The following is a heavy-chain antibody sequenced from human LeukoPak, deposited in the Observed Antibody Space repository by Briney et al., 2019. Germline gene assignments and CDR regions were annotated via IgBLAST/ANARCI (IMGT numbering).Heavy chain of an antibody. CDR1: GGPISSSSYY. J-gene: IGHJ4*02. Sequence: SETLSLTCTVSGGPISSSSYYWGWIRQPPGKGLERIGSIYYSGSTYYNPSLKSRVTISVDTSKNQFSLKLSTVTAADTAVYYCASQGGVAIYLYFDYWGQGTLVTVSS. D-gene: IGHD2/OR15-2a*01. CDR2: IYYSGST. CDR3: ASQGGVAIYLYFDY. V-gene: IGHV4-39*01.